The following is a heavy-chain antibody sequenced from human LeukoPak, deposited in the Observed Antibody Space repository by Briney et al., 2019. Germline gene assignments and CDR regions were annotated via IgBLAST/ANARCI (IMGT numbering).Heavy chain of an antibody. CDR3: AKSHSVGYRGYFDY. CDR2: ISDSGDST. D-gene: IGHD5-12*01. J-gene: IGHJ4*02. V-gene: IGHV3-23*01. Sequence: GGSLRLSCAASGFTFTTYAMSWVRQAPGQGLEWLSTISDSGDSTYYADSVKGRFTISRDNSKNTLYVQMNSLRAEDTAVYYCAKSHSVGYRGYFDYWGQGTLVTVSS. CDR1: GFTFTTYA.